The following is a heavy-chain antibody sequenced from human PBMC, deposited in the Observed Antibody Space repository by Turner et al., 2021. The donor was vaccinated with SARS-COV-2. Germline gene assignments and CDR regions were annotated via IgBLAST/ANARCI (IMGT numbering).Heavy chain of an antibody. CDR2: ISHSGST. D-gene: IGHD2-21*02. CDR3: ARVNYGGVTVRDYYSYYGMDV. J-gene: IGHJ6*02. Sequence: VQLQQWGAGLLKPSDPLSLTCAAYGGSFSGYYWSWIRQSPGKGLEWIGEISHSGSTTYNPSLKSRVTLSVDRSKIQFSLRLSSVTAADTAVYYCARVNYGGVTVRDYYSYYGMDVWGQGTTVTVS. CDR1: GGSFSGYY. V-gene: IGHV4-34*01.